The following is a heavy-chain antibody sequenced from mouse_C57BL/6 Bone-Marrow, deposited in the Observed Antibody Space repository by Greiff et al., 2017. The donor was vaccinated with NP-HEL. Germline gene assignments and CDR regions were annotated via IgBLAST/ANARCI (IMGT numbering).Heavy chain of an antibody. CDR1: GYTFTSYW. CDR2: IYPGSGST. D-gene: IGHD2-3*01. J-gene: IGHJ1*03. CDR3: ARYYDGYYEYFDV. Sequence: QVQLQQPGAELVRPGTSVKLSCKASGYTFTSYWITWVKQRPGQGLEWIGDIYPGSGSTNYNEKFKSKATLTVDTSSSTAYMQLSSLTSEDSAVYYCARYYDGYYEYFDVWGTGTTVTVSS. V-gene: IGHV1-55*01.